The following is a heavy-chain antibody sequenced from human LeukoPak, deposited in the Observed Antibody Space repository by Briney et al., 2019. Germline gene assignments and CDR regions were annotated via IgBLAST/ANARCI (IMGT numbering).Heavy chain of an antibody. CDR1: GFTFINYS. CDR3: AELGITMIGGV. CDR2: ISTNSAFI. Sequence: PGGSLRLSCTASGFTFINYSMNWVRQAPGKWLEWVSSISTNSAFIYYADSVRGRFTISRDNAKNSLYLQMNSLRAEDTAVYYCAELGITMIGGVWGKGTTVTISS. V-gene: IGHV3-21*01. D-gene: IGHD3-10*02. J-gene: IGHJ6*04.